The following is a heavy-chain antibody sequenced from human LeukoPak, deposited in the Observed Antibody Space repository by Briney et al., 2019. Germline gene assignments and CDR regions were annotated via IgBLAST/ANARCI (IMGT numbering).Heavy chain of an antibody. CDR2: IYHSGST. J-gene: IGHJ1*01. CDR3: ARGGAARLHFQN. CDR1: GGSISTYY. Sequence: SETLSLTCTVSGGSISTYYWNWIRQPPGKGLEWIGYIYHSGSTNYNPSLQSRVTISVDTSKNQFSPNLNSVTAADTAVYYCARGGAARLHFQNWGQGTLVTVSS. V-gene: IGHV4-59*01. D-gene: IGHD6-6*01.